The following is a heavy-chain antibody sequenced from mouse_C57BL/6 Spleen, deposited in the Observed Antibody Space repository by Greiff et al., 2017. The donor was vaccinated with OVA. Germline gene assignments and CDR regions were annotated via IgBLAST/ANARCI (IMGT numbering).Heavy chain of an antibody. D-gene: IGHD3-2*02. J-gene: IGHJ3*01. V-gene: IGHV1-54*01. Sequence: QVQLQQPGAELVRPGTSVKVSCKASGYAFTNYLIEWVKQRPGQGLEWIGVINPGGGGTNYNEKFKGKATLTADKSSSTAYMQLSSLTSEDSAVYFCARSLDSSGYAWFAYWGQGTLVTVSA. CDR2: INPGGGGT. CDR1: GYAFTNYL. CDR3: ARSLDSSGYAWFAY.